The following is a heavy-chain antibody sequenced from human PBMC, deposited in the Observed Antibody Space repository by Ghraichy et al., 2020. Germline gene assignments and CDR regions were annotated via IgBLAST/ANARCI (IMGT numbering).Heavy chain of an antibody. CDR2: IYYSGST. CDR1: GGSISSRSYY. CDR3: ARHTGQQVAQDYFDY. V-gene: IGHV4-39*01. Sequence: SETLSLTCTWTVSGGSISSRSYYWGWIRQPPGKGLEWIGSIYYSGSTYYNPSLESRVTISVDTSKNQFSLKLSSVTAADTAVYYCARHTGQQVAQDYFDYWGQGTLVTVSS. J-gene: IGHJ4*02. D-gene: IGHD6-13*01.